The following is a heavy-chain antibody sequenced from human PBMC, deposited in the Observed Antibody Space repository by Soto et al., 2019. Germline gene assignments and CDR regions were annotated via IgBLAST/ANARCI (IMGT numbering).Heavy chain of an antibody. CDR1: GGTFSSYA. D-gene: IGHD3-9*01. J-gene: IGHJ6*02. Sequence: SVKVSCKASGGTFSSYAISWVRQAPGQGLEWMGGIIPIFGTANYAQKFQGRVTITADESTSTAYMELSSLRSEDTAVYYCARAVLRYFDWGYYYGMDAWGQGTTVTVS. CDR2: IIPIFGTA. CDR3: ARAVLRYFDWGYYYGMDA. V-gene: IGHV1-69*13.